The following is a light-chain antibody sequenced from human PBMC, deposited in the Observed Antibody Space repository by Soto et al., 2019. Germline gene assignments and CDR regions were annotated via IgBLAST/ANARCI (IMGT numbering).Light chain of an antibody. CDR1: SSNIGGNS. J-gene: IGLJ1*01. Sequence: QSVMTQPPSVSAAPGQTVTISCSGSSSNIGGNSVSWYQQLPGTAPKLLIYDDNKRPSGIPDRFSGSKSGTSATLGITGFQTGDEADYYCGSWDSSLSAYVFGTGTSSPS. CDR2: DDN. V-gene: IGLV1-51*01. CDR3: GSWDSSLSAYV.